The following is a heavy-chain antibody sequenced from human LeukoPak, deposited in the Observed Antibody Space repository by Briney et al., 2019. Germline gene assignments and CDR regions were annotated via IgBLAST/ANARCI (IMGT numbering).Heavy chain of an antibody. CDR2: IKTDGSRT. V-gene: IGHV3-74*01. D-gene: IGHD5-12*01. CDR1: GFTFSSYW. Sequence: QSGGSLRLSCAVSGFTFSSYWMHWVRHAPGKGLVWVSRIKTDGSRTHYADFAQGRFTISRDDAKNTLYLQMNSLRAEDTAVYYCARDGYEFRAFDIWGQGTMVTVSP. CDR3: ARDGYEFRAFDI. J-gene: IGHJ3*02.